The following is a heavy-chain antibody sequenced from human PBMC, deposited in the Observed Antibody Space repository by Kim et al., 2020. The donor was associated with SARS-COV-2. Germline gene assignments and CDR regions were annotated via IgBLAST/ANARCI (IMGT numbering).Heavy chain of an antibody. CDR2: INHSGSN. CDR1: GGSFSSYS. CDR3: ARGLQGYGITMIVVEAYFDY. J-gene: IGHJ4*02. Sequence: SETLSLTCAVYGGSFSSYSWRWVRQPPGKGLEWVGEINHSGSNNYNPALKSRVTITVDTSKNQFSLKLSSVTAADTAVYYCARGLQGYGITMIVVEAYFDYWGQGTLVTVSS. D-gene: IGHD3-22*01. V-gene: IGHV4-34*01.